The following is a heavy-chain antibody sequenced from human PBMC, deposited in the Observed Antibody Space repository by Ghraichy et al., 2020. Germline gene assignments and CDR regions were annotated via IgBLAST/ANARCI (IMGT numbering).Heavy chain of an antibody. CDR3: ARDLPAYCSSTSCPQNELYYYYGMDV. D-gene: IGHD2-2*01. J-gene: IGHJ6*02. CDR1: GDSVSSNSAA. V-gene: IGHV6-1*01. Sequence: SQTLSLTCAISGDSVSSNSAAWNWIRQSPSRGLEWLGRTYYRSKWYNDYAVSVKSRITINPETSKNQFSLQLNSVPPEDTAVYYCARDLPAYCSSTSCPQNELYYYYGMDVWGQGTTVTVSS. CDR2: TYYRSKWYN.